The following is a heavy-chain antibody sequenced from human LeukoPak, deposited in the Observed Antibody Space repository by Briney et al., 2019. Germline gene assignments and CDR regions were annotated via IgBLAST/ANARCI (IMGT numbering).Heavy chain of an antibody. Sequence: GASVKVSCKASGYTFTSYDINWVRQATGQGLEWMGWMNPNSGNTGYAQKFQGRVTMTRNTSISTAYMELSSLRSEDTAVYYCARGRKTRGVMQWLATRGRYMPIEGFDIWGQGTMVTVSS. CDR1: GYTFTSYD. V-gene: IGHV1-8*01. CDR2: MNPNSGNT. D-gene: IGHD6-19*01. J-gene: IGHJ3*02. CDR3: ARGRKTRGVMQWLATRGRYMPIEGFDI.